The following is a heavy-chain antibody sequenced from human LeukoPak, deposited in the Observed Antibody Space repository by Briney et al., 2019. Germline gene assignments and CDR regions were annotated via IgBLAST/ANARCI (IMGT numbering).Heavy chain of an antibody. D-gene: IGHD6-19*01. CDR2: ISVSGGNT. CDR1: GFTFSSYA. Sequence: GGSLRLSCAASGFTFSSYAMSWVRQAPGKGLEWVSTISVSGGNTYYADSVKGRFTISRDNSKNTLFLQMNSLRAEDTAVYYCAKDARRTSGWYFFDYWGQGTLVTVSS. J-gene: IGHJ4*02. CDR3: AKDARRTSGWYFFDY. V-gene: IGHV3-23*01.